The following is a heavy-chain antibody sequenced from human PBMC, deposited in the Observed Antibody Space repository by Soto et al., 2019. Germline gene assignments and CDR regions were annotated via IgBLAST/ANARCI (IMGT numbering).Heavy chain of an antibody. Sequence: GGSLRLSCAASAFSYSSFWLDWVSQAQVKGLVWVSRISSDGSGTSYADSVKGRFTISRDNAKNTLYLRTNSLRAEDTAVYYCARDYDSSGYRGRYAFDIWGQGTMVTVSS. J-gene: IGHJ3*02. V-gene: IGHV3-74*01. CDR3: ARDYDSSGYRGRYAFDI. CDR1: AFSYSSFW. CDR2: ISSDGSGT. D-gene: IGHD3-22*01.